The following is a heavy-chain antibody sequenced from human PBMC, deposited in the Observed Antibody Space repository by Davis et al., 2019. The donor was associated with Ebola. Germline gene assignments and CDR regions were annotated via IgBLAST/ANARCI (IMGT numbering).Heavy chain of an antibody. CDR2: IKQDGSEK. V-gene: IGHV3-7*01. CDR1: GFTFSSYW. CDR3: ARDSVDIVATINWFDP. J-gene: IGHJ5*02. D-gene: IGHD5-12*01. Sequence: GESLKISCAASGFTFSSYWMSWVRQAPGKGLEWVTNIKQDGSEKYYVDSVKGRFTISRDNAKNSLYLQMNSLRAEDTAVYYCARDSVDIVATINWFDPWGQGTLVTVSS.